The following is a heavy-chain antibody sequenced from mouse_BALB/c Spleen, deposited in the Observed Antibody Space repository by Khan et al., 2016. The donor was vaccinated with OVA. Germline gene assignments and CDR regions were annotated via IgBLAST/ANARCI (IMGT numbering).Heavy chain of an antibody. D-gene: IGHD2-1*01. CDR2: ISSGSTYT. V-gene: IGHV5-6-4*01. Sequence: EVELAESGGGLVNPGGSLKLSCAASGFSFSSYTMSWVRQTPEKRLEWVATISSGSTYTYYPDSVKGRFTISRDNAKNTLYLQMSSLKSEDTAMYYCTRDGNYAHWYFDVWGAGTTVTVSS. CDR3: TRDGNYAHWYFDV. J-gene: IGHJ1*01. CDR1: GFSFSSYT.